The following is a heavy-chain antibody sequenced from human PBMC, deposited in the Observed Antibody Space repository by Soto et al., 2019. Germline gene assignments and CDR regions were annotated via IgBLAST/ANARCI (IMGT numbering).Heavy chain of an antibody. CDR2: ISAYNGNT. CDR3: AREVTTETYDYGDYVSLARVTAEPRWSTFDY. CDR1: GYTFTSYG. Sequence: ASVKVSCKASGYTFTSYGISWVRQAPGQGLEWMGWISAYNGNTNYAQKLQGRVTMTTDTSTSTAYMELRSLRSDDTAVYYCAREVTTETYDYGDYVSLARVTAEPRWSTFDYWGQGTLVTVSS. D-gene: IGHD4-17*01. V-gene: IGHV1-18*01. J-gene: IGHJ4*02.